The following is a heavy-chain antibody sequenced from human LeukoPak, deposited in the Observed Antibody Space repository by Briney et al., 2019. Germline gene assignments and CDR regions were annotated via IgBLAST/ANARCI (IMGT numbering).Heavy chain of an antibody. V-gene: IGHV1-18*04. CDR2: ISVYNGNT. J-gene: IGHJ4*02. CDR3: ARVSMIRGLVISPYFDY. Sequence: GASVEVSCKASGYTFTNYGISWVRQAPGQGLEWMGWISVYNGNTNYAQKLQGRVTMTTDTSTSTAYMELRSLRSDDTAVYYCARVSMIRGLVISPYFDYWGQGTLVTVSS. CDR1: GYTFTNYG. D-gene: IGHD3-10*01.